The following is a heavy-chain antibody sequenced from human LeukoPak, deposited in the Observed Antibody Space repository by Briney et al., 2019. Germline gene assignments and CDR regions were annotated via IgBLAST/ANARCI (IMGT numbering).Heavy chain of an antibody. D-gene: IGHD5-18*01. J-gene: IGHJ3*02. CDR2: MNPNSGNT. V-gene: IGHV1-8*01. CDR1: GYTFTSYD. CDR3: ARGGGIQLSDAFDI. Sequence: ASVKVSCKASGYTFTSYDINWVRQATGQGLEWMGWMNPNSGNTGYAQKFQGRVTMTRDTSISTAYMELSRLRSDDTAVYYCARGGGIQLSDAFDIWGQGTMVTVSS.